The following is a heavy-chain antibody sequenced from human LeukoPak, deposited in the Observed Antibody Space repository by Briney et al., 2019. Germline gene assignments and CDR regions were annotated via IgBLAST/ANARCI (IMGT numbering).Heavy chain of an antibody. V-gene: IGHV3-33*01. J-gene: IGHJ4*02. CDR2: IWYDGSHK. CDR1: GFTFSSFG. CDR3: ARGGAIAVAGLDY. D-gene: IGHD6-19*01. Sequence: SGGSLRLSCAASGFTFSSFGMHWVRQAPGKGLEWVAVIWYDGSHKNYADSVSGRFTISRDNSKNTLYLQMNSLRAEDTAVYYCARGGAIAVAGLDYWGQGTLVTVSS.